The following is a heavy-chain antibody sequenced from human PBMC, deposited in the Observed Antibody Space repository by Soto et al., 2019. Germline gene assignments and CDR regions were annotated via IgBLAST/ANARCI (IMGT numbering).Heavy chain of an antibody. Sequence: ASVKVSCKASGYTFTSYGSSWVRQAPGQGLEWMGWISAYNGNTNYAQKLQGRVTMTTDTSTSTAYMELRSLRSDDTAVYYCARGSQGSSSLLASYYYGMDVWGQGTTVTVSS. J-gene: IGHJ6*02. D-gene: IGHD3-10*01. V-gene: IGHV1-18*01. CDR1: GYTFTSYG. CDR3: ARGSQGSSSLLASYYYGMDV. CDR2: ISAYNGNT.